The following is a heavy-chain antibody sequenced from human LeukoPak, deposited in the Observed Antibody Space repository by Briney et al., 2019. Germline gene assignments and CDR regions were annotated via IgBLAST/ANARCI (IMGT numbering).Heavy chain of an antibody. CDR1: GGSISSYY. CDR2: IYYSGST. D-gene: IGHD1-1*01. Sequence: SGTLSLTCTVSGGSISSYYWSWIRQPPGKGLEWIGYIYYSGSTNYNPSLKSRVTISVDTSKNQFSLKLSSVTAADTAVYYSARGVPRGDYFDYWGQGTLVTVSS. V-gene: IGHV4-59*08. CDR3: ARGVPRGDYFDY. J-gene: IGHJ4*02.